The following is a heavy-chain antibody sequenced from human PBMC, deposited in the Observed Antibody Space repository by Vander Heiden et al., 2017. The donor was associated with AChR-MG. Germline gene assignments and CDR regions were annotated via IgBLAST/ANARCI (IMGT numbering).Heavy chain of an antibody. CDR1: GASISSAGYH. D-gene: IGHD2-8*02. CDR3: VTYFGGTGWNT. CDR2: IYYTGST. V-gene: IGHV4-31*03. Sequence: QVQLQESGPGLVKPSQTLSLRCTVSGASISSAGYHWSWGRQHPGKGLEWIGDIYYTGSTHYNPSLKSRVLISLDTYKKQFSLRLSSVTDADTAVYYCVTYFGGTGWNTWGQGTLVSVSS. J-gene: IGHJ5*02.